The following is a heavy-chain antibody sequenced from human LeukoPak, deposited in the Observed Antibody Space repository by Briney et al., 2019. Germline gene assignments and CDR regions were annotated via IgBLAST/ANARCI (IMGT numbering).Heavy chain of an antibody. V-gene: IGHV3-49*04. Sequence: GRSLRLSCTASGFTFGDYAMSWVRQAPGKGLEWVGFIRSKAYGGTTEYAASVKGRFTISRDDSKSIAYLQMNSLKTEDTAVYYCTRARRGYGYSGEYWGQGTLVTVSS. D-gene: IGHD3-22*01. CDR1: GFTFGDYA. CDR2: IRSKAYGGTT. CDR3: TRARRGYGYSGEY. J-gene: IGHJ4*02.